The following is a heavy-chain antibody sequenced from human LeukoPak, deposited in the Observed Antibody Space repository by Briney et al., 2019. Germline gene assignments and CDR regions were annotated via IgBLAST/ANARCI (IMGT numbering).Heavy chain of an antibody. CDR1: GGSINSSSHY. CDR2: IYYNGRT. Sequence: PSETLSLTCTVSGGSINSSSHYWAWIRQPPEKGLEWVGSIYYNGRTYYNPSLRSRVTISVDTSKKQFSVKLTSVTAADTAVYYCARLHPRGGADPWGQGTLVTVSS. CDR3: ARLHPRGGADP. D-gene: IGHD3-16*01. J-gene: IGHJ5*02. V-gene: IGHV4-39*07.